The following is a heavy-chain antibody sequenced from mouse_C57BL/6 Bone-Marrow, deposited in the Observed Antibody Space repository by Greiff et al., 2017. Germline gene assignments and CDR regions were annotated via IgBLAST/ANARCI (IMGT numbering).Heavy chain of an antibody. CDR3: ARHPVMGGYFDY. J-gene: IGHJ2*01. Sequence: EVMLVESGGGLVQTGGSLKLSCAASGFTFSDYGMAWVRQAPRKGPEWVAFISNLAYSIYYADTVTGRFTISRENAKNTLYREMSSLRSEDTAMYYCARHPVMGGYFDYWGQGTTLTVSS. D-gene: IGHD4-1*01. CDR1: GFTFSDYG. V-gene: IGHV5-15*01. CDR2: ISNLAYSI.